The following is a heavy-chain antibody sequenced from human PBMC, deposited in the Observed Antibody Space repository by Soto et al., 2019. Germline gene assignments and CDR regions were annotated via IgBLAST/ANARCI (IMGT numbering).Heavy chain of an antibody. V-gene: IGHV4-34*01. CDR1: CGSFSGYY. CDR2: INHSGST. CDR3: AREGYDILTGYCWFDP. D-gene: IGHD3-9*01. Sequence: PSETLSLTCAVYCGSFSGYYWSWIRQPPGKGLEWIGEINHSGSTNYNPSLKSRVTISVDTSKNQFSLKLSSVTAADTAVYYCAREGYDILTGYCWFDPWGQGTQVTVSS. J-gene: IGHJ5*02.